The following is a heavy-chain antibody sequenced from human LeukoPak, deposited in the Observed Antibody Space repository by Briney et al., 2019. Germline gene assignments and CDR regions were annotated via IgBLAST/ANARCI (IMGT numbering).Heavy chain of an antibody. D-gene: IGHD3-16*01. J-gene: IGHJ6*03. Sequence: SETLSLTCAVYGGSFSGYYWSWIRQPPGKGLEWIGYIYYSGNTNYNPSLKSRVAISLDTSKNQFSLKLRSVTAADTAIYYCARGGSRGYYYYMDVWGKGTTVIVSS. CDR2: IYYSGNT. CDR1: GGSFSGYY. V-gene: IGHV4-59*01. CDR3: ARGGSRGYYYYMDV.